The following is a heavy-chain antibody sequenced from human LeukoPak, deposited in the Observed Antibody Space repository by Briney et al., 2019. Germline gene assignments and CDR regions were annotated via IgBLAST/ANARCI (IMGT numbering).Heavy chain of an antibody. J-gene: IGHJ4*02. Sequence: SETLSLTCTVSGGSISSSTYYWGWIRQPPGKGLEWIGSLYYSGSTYYNPSLKSRVTISVDTSKNQFSLKLSSVTAADTAVYYCARLDSSGGPYYFDYWGQGTLVTVSS. CDR3: ARLDSSGGPYYFDY. CDR2: LYYSGST. D-gene: IGHD3-22*01. V-gene: IGHV4-39*07. CDR1: GGSISSSTYY.